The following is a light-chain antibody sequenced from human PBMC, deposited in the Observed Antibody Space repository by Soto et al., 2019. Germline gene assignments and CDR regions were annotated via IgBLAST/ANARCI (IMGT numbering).Light chain of an antibody. CDR3: QQYNSYPT. V-gene: IGKV1-5*03. CDR2: KAS. J-gene: IGKJ1*01. Sequence: DIQMTQPPSTLSASVGDRVTITCRASQSISSWLAWYQQKPGKAPKLLIYKASSLESGVPSRFSGSGSGTEFTLTISSLQPDDFATYYCQQYNSYPTCGQGTKVEIK. CDR1: QSISSW.